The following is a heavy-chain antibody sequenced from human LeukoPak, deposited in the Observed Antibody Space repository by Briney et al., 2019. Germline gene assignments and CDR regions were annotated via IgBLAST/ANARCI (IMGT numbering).Heavy chain of an antibody. CDR3: AADSPYDY. J-gene: IGHJ4*02. Sequence: GGSLRLSCVASGFTFSNYWMSWVRQAPGKGLEWVANIKQDGSEQYYVDSVKGRFTVSRDNAKNSLHLQMNSLRAEDTAVYYCAADSPYDYWGQGTLVTVSS. CDR1: GFTFSNYW. D-gene: IGHD2-15*01. V-gene: IGHV3-7*01. CDR2: IKQDGSEQ.